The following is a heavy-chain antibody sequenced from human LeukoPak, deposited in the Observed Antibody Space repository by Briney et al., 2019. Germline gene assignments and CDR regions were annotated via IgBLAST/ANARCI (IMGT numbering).Heavy chain of an antibody. Sequence: ASVKVSCKASGYTFTSYAMHWVRQAPGQRLEWTGWINAGNGNTKYSQKFQGRVTITRDTSASTAYMELSSLRSEDTAVYYCAREMGYYDFWSGYYGWFDPWGQGTLVTVSS. CDR2: INAGNGNT. D-gene: IGHD3-3*01. CDR3: AREMGYYDFWSGYYGWFDP. J-gene: IGHJ5*02. V-gene: IGHV1-3*01. CDR1: GYTFTSYA.